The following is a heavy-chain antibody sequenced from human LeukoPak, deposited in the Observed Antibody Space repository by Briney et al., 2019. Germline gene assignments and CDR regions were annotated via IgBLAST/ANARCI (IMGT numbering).Heavy chain of an antibody. V-gene: IGHV3-30-3*01. J-gene: IGHJ6*02. Sequence: TGGSLRLSCAASGFTFSSYAMHWVRQAPGKGLEWVAVISYDGSNKYYADSVKGRFTISRDNSKNTLYLQMNSLRAEDTAVYYCASDILTGPSPPGLYGMDVWGQGTTVTVSS. CDR1: GFTFSSYA. D-gene: IGHD3-9*01. CDR3: ASDILTGPSPPGLYGMDV. CDR2: ISYDGSNK.